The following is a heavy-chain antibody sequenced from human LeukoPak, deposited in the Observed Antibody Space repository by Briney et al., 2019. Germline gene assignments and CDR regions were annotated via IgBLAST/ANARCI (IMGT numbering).Heavy chain of an antibody. CDR2: ISSSSTYI. J-gene: IGHJ4*02. Sequence: GGSLRLSCAASGFTFSTYTMNWVRQAPGKGLEWVSSISSSSTYIFYADSLKGRFTISRDNAKNSLYLQMNSLRAKDTAVYYCARDNLAVAVGFDYWGQGTLVTVSS. CDR1: GFTFSTYT. V-gene: IGHV3-21*01. D-gene: IGHD6-19*01. CDR3: ARDNLAVAVGFDY.